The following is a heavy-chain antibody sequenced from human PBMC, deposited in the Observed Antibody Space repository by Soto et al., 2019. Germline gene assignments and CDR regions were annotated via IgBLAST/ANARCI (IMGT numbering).Heavy chain of an antibody. Sequence: SQTLSLTCAISGDSLSSNSAGWNWIRQSPSGGLEWLGRTYYGSEWYNDYAVSVESRITINPDTSKNQFSLQLNSVTPEDTAVYYCARDRDCYYYGMDVWGQGTAVTVSS. CDR3: ARDRDCYYYGMDV. CDR1: GDSLSSNSAG. J-gene: IGHJ6*02. CDR2: TYYGSEWYN. V-gene: IGHV6-1*01.